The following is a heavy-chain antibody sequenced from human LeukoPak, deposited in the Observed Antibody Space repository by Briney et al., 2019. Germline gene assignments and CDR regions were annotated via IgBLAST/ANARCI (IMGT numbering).Heavy chain of an antibody. CDR3: TSPSIVANH. J-gene: IGHJ5*02. CDR2: IRSKANSYAT. CDR1: GFTFSVSA. Sequence: GGSLRLSCAASGFTFSVSAMHWVRQASGKGLEWVGRIRSKANSYATAYAASVKGRFTISRDDSKNTAYLQMNSLKTEDTAVYYCTSPSIVANHWGQGTLVTVSS. V-gene: IGHV3-73*01. D-gene: IGHD5-12*01.